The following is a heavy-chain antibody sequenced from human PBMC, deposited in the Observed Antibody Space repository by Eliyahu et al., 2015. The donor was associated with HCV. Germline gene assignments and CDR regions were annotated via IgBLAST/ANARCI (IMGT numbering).Heavy chain of an antibody. V-gene: IGHV4-31*03. J-gene: IGHJ1*01. CDR3: ARGQPLSASSGYYGPFQH. D-gene: IGHD3-22*01. CDR1: GGSISSGXYY. Sequence: QVQLQESGPGLVKPSQTLSLTCTVSGGSISSGXYYWSWIRQHPGKGLEWIGYIYYSGSTYYNPSLKSRVTISVDTSKNQFSLKLSSVTAADTAVYYCARGQPLSASSGYYGPFQHWGQGTLVTVSS. CDR2: IYYSGST.